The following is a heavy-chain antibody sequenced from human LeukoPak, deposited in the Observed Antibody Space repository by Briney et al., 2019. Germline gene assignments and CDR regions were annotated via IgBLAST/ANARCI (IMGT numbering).Heavy chain of an antibody. CDR1: GGSFSGYY. CDR3: ARGTPYSDY. V-gene: IGHV4-59*01. CDR2: IYYSGST. D-gene: IGHD2-15*01. Sequence: SETLSLTCAVYGGSFSGYYWSWIRQPPGKGLEWIGYIYYSGSTNYNPSLKSRVTISVDTSKNQFSLKLSSVTAADTAVYYCARGTPYSDYWGQGTLVTVSS. J-gene: IGHJ4*02.